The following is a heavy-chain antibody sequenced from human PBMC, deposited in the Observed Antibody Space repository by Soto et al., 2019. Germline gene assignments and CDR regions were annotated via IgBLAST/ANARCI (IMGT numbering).Heavy chain of an antibody. J-gene: IGHJ4*02. D-gene: IGHD6-13*01. Sequence: QLQLEESGPGLVKPSETLSLTCSVSGDAIRSGAYFWAWIRQAPGKGLEWIGSFYFGGSTYYSPSLKNRVTISVDTSLNQFSLNLKSATATDTAVYYCARHGSGSWYWVYWGQGILVTVSS. V-gene: IGHV4-39*01. CDR3: ARHGSGSWYWVY. CDR2: FYFGGST. CDR1: GDAIRSGAYF.